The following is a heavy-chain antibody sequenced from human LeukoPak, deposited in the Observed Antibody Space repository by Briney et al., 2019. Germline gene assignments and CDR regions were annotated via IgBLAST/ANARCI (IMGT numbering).Heavy chain of an antibody. D-gene: IGHD3-16*02. Sequence: PSETLSLTCTVSGDSISSFYWSWIRQPPGKGLEWIGYIYYSGSTDHNPSLKSRVTMSIDMSNNQFSLKLSSVTAADTAVYYCARMLSGFDIWGQGTMVTVSS. J-gene: IGHJ3*02. CDR2: IYYSGST. CDR1: GDSISSFY. CDR3: ARMLSGFDI. V-gene: IGHV4-59*01.